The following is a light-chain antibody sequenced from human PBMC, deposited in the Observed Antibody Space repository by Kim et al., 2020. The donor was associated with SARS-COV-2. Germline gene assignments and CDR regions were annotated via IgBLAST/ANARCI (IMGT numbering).Light chain of an antibody. J-gene: IGLJ3*02. CDR2: DVT. V-gene: IGLV2-8*01. CDR3: TSYAGRVM. CDR1: SSDVGDYNF. Sequence: PAQSVTISGTGTSSDVGDYNFVSWYQHHPGKAPQLLIDDVTKRASGVPDRFSGSKSGNTASLTVSGLQAEDEADYYCTSYAGRVMFGGGTQLTVL.